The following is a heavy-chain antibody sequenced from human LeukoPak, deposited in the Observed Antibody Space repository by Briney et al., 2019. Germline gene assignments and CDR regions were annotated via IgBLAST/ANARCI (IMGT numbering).Heavy chain of an antibody. D-gene: IGHD3-22*01. J-gene: IGHJ4*02. CDR1: GYTFSNYG. CDR2: ISAYNGNR. V-gene: IGHV1-18*01. CDR3: ARIRDSSGYYLGY. Sequence: ASVKVSCKASGYTFSNYGITWVRQAPGQGLEWMGWISAYNGNRNYAQKLQGRVTMTTDASTSTAYMELRSLRSDDTAVYYCARIRDSSGYYLGYWGQGTLVTVSS.